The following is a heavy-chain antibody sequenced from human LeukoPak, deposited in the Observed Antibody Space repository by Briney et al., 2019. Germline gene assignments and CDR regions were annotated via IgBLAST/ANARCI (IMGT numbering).Heavy chain of an antibody. V-gene: IGHV1-69*13. D-gene: IGHD1-1*01. J-gene: IGHJ4*02. Sequence: SVKVSCKASGGTFSSYAISWVRQAPGQGLEWVGGIIPIFGTANYAQKFQGRVTITADESTSPAYMELSSLRSEDPAVYYWWRTLVPSIWNDEPSSDYWGQGTLVTVSS. CDR3: WRTLVPSIWNDEPSSDY. CDR1: GGTFSSYA. CDR2: IIPIFGTA.